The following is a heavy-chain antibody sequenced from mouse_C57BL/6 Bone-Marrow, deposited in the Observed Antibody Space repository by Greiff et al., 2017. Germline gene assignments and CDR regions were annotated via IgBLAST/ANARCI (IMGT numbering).Heavy chain of an antibody. CDR1: GFNIKDDY. CDR3: TTDYGSSFQYYYAMDY. Sequence: DVQLQESGAELVRPGASVKLSCTASGFNIKDDYMHWVKQRPEQGLEWIGWIDPENGDTEYASKFQGKATITADTSSNTAYLQLSSLTSEDTAVYYCTTDYGSSFQYYYAMDYWGQGTSVTVSS. J-gene: IGHJ4*01. D-gene: IGHD1-1*01. CDR2: IDPENGDT. V-gene: IGHV14-4*01.